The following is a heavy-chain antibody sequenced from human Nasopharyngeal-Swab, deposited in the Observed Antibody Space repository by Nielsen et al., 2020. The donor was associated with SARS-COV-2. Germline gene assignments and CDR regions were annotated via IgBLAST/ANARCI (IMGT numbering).Heavy chain of an antibody. V-gene: IGHV4-34*01. CDR2: INESGST. CDR1: GGAFNDYY. CDR3: ARGSWGGWYFDV. J-gene: IGHJ2*01. Sequence: SETLFLTCAVEGGAFNDYYWSWFRQAPGEGLEWIGQINESGSTVYNPSLKSRVSTSVDTTRKRFSLRLNSVTAADTAAYYCARGSWGGWYFDVWGRGALVSVSS. D-gene: IGHD7-27*01.